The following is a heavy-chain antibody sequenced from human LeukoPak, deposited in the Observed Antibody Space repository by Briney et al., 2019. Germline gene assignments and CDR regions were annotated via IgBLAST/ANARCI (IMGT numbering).Heavy chain of an antibody. CDR1: GGSISSGGYY. D-gene: IGHD2-21*02. CDR3: ARDRPSAYCGGDCYGIDAFDI. Sequence: SQTLSLTCAVSGGSISSGGYYWSWIRQHPGKDLEWIGYIYYSGSTYYNPSLKSRVTISVDTSKNQFSLKLSSVTAADTAVYYCARDRPSAYCGGDCYGIDAFDIWGQGTMVTVSS. CDR2: IYYSGST. V-gene: IGHV4-31*11. J-gene: IGHJ3*02.